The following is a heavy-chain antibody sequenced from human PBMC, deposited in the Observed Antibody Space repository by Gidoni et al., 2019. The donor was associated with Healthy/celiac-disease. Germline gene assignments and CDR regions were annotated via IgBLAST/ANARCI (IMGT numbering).Heavy chain of an antibody. CDR3: AKLEAITMVRGVIKGGDAFDI. CDR2: LDPSDSNT. CDR1: GYSFTSYW. J-gene: IGHJ3*02. V-gene: IGHV5-10-1*01. D-gene: IGHD3-10*01. Sequence: EVQLVQSGAEVKKPGESLRISCQGSGYSFTSYWNSRVRKMPGKGLEWMWRLDPSDSNTNYSPPVQGNVTISADQSISTAYLQWSSLKASDTAMYYCAKLEAITMVRGVIKGGDAFDIWGQGTMVTVSS.